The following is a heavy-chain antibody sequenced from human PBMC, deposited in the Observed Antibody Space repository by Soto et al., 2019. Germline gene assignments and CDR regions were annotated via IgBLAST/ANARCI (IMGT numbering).Heavy chain of an antibody. CDR2: LSGDGGST. V-gene: IGHV3-23*01. CDR3: AKKKWWYYYYGMEV. Sequence: GGSLRLSCAASGFTFSIYAMSWFRQAPGKGLEWVSTLSGDGGSTYYADSVKGRFTISRDNSKNSLYLQMNSLRANDTAVYYCAKKKWWYYYYGMEVWGQGTTVTVSS. D-gene: IGHD2-8*01. CDR1: GFTFSIYA. J-gene: IGHJ6*02.